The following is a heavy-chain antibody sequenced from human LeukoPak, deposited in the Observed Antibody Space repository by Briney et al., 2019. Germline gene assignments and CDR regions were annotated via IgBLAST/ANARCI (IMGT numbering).Heavy chain of an antibody. CDR3: ARHSDGAVAGNPCDY. CDR1: GFTFSNFA. CDR2: ISASGDTI. Sequence: GGSLRLSCADSGFTFSNFAMSWVRQSPGRGLEWVSPISASGDTIHYADSMKGRFTISRDNSKSTLYLQMNSLRAEDTALYYCARHSDGAVAGNPCDYWGQGALVTVSS. V-gene: IGHV3-23*01. J-gene: IGHJ4*02. D-gene: IGHD6-19*01.